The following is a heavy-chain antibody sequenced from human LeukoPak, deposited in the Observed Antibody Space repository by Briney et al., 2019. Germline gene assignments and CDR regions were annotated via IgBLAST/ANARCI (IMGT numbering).Heavy chain of an antibody. J-gene: IGHJ6*03. CDR2: IYYSGST. Sequence: SETLSLTCTVSGGSISSYYWSWIRQPPGKGLEWIGYIYYSGSTNYNPSLKSRVTISVDTSKNQFSLKLSSVTAADTAVYYCAGRGVVPASYYYYMDVWGKGTTVTVSS. V-gene: IGHV4-59*12. D-gene: IGHD2-2*01. CDR3: AGRGVVPASYYYYMDV. CDR1: GGSISSYY.